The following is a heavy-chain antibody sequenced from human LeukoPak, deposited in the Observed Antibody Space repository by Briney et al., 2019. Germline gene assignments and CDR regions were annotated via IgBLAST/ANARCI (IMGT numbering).Heavy chain of an antibody. Sequence: SQTLSLTCTVSGGSISSGSSYRSWLRQPAGKGLEWIGRIYTSGNTNYNPSLKSRVTISVDTSKNQFSLKLSSVTAADTAVYYCARVRGYSSGWYLDSWGQRTLVTVSS. J-gene: IGHJ4*02. CDR1: GGSISSGSSY. D-gene: IGHD6-19*01. CDR2: IYTSGNT. V-gene: IGHV4-61*02. CDR3: ARVRGYSSGWYLDS.